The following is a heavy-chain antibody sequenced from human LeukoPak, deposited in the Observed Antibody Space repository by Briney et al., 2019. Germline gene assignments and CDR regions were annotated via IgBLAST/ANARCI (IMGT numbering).Heavy chain of an antibody. CDR1: GFTFSSYG. D-gene: IGHD5-24*01. Sequence: GGSLRLSCAASGFTFSSYGMHWVRQAPGKGLEWVAVISYDGSNKYYADSVKGRFTISRDNSKNTLYLQMNSLRAEDTAVYYCAKDFRRDGYNHFDYWGQGTLVTVSS. CDR3: AKDFRRDGYNHFDY. J-gene: IGHJ4*02. V-gene: IGHV3-30*18. CDR2: ISYDGSNK.